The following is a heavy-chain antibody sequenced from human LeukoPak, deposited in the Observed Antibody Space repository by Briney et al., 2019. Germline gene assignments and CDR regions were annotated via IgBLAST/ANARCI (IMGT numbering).Heavy chain of an antibody. D-gene: IGHD3-10*01. V-gene: IGHV3-33*01. CDR1: GFTFSRHD. Sequence: GTSLRPSCAASGFTFSRHDMHWVRQAPGKGLEWVAVIWYDGSNKDYADSVKGRFTISRDNSRNTVYLQMNGLRDDDTAMYYCATGAWYGSGSWGCWGQGTLVTVAS. CDR2: IWYDGSNK. CDR3: ATGAWYGSGSWGC. J-gene: IGHJ4*02.